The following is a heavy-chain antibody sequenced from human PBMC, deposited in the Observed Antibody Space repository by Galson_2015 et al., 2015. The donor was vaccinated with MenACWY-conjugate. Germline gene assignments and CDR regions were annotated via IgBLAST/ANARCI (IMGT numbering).Heavy chain of an antibody. D-gene: IGHD3-22*01. CDR1: GGSISSSSYY. CDR3: ARQLPVYYDAIRGSLGWFDP. Sequence: ETLSLTCTVSGGSISSSSYYWGWIRQPPGKGLEWIGSIYYSGSTYYNPSLKSRVTISVDTSKNQFSLKLSSVTAADTAVYYCARQLPVYYDAIRGSLGWFDPWGQGTLVTVSS. V-gene: IGHV4-39*01. J-gene: IGHJ5*02. CDR2: IYYSGST.